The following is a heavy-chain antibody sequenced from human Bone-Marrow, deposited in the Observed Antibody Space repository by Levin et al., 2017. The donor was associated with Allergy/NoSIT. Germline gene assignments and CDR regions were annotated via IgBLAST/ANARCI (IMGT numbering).Heavy chain of an antibody. V-gene: IGHV3-30-3*01. CDR3: ASRYGSGSELCDY. D-gene: IGHD3-10*01. J-gene: IGHJ4*02. CDR2: ISYDGSNK. Sequence: GGSLRLSCAASGFTFSSYAMHWVRQAPGKGLEWVAVISYDGSNKYYADSVKGRFTISRDNSKNTLYLQMNSLRAEDTAVYYCASRYGSGSELCDYWGQGTLVTVSS. CDR1: GFTFSSYA.